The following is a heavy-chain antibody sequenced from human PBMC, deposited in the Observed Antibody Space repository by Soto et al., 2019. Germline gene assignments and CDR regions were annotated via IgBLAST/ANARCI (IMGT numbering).Heavy chain of an antibody. V-gene: IGHV3-21*01. J-gene: IGHJ4*02. CDR3: AREGLEYSSGWYYFDY. CDR2: ISSSSSYI. D-gene: IGHD6-19*01. CDR1: GFTFSSYS. Sequence: EVQLLESGGGLVQPGGSLRLSCAASGFTFSSYSMNWVRQAPGKGLEWVSSISSSSSYIYYADSVKGRFTISRDNAKNSLYLQMNSLRAEDTAVYYCAREGLEYSSGWYYFDYWGQGTLVTVSS.